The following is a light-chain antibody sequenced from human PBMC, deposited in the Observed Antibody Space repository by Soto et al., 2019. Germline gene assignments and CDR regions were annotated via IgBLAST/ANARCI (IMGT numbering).Light chain of an antibody. Sequence: EIVLTQSPATLSLSPGERATLSCRASQSVVTYLAWYQQKPGQAPRLLISDTSYRATGIPARFSGSGSGTDFTLTISSLEPEDFAVYYCQQRLNWPVTFGGGTKVEIK. CDR1: QSVVTY. CDR2: DTS. J-gene: IGKJ4*01. CDR3: QQRLNWPVT. V-gene: IGKV3-11*01.